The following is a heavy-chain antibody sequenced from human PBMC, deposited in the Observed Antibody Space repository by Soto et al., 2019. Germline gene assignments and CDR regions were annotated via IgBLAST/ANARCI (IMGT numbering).Heavy chain of an antibody. D-gene: IGHD5-12*01. J-gene: IGHJ4*02. CDR3: GRGDGYNYEGVPDY. CDR1: GGTFSSYA. CDR2: IVPIFGTA. Sequence: SVKVSCKASGGTFSSYAISWVRQAPGQGLEWMGGIVPIFGTANYAQKFQGRVTITADESTSTAYMELSSLRSEDTAVYYCGRGDGYNYEGVPDYWGQGTLVTVSS. V-gene: IGHV1-69*13.